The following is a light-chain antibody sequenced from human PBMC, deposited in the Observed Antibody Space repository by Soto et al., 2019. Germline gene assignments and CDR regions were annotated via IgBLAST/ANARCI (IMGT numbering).Light chain of an antibody. J-gene: IGKJ4*01. CDR3: QQYDSWPPRT. V-gene: IGKV3-20*01. CDR1: QSVSSSY. CDR2: GAS. Sequence: GLTRSPGTLSLSPGERASLPCRSSQSVSSSYLAWYQQKPGQAPRPLIYGASTRATGIPDRFSGSESGTEYTLTIRSLQSEDVGVYYGQQYDSWPPRTFGGGTKVDIK.